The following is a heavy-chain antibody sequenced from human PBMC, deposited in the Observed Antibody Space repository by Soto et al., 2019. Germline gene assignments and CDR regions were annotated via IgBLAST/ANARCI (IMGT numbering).Heavy chain of an antibody. CDR2: ISAYNGNT. D-gene: IGHD3-3*01. V-gene: IGHV1-18*01. Sequence: ASVKVSCKASGYTFTSYGISWVRQAPGQGLEWMGWISAYNGNTNYAQKLQGRVTMTTDTSTSTAYMELRSLRSDDTAVYYCARSGDDFCSGYLLTTGPATHYSYGRDV. CDR3: ARSGDDFCSGYLLTTGPATHYSYGRDV. J-gene: IGHJ6*01. CDR1: GYTFTSYG.